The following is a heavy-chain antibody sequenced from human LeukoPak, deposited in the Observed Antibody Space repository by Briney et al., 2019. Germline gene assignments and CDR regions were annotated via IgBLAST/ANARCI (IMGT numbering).Heavy chain of an antibody. Sequence: ASVKVSCKASDYTFSNYDINWVRQATGQGLEWLGWMHPPSGTRGYAQKFQGRVTMTRDTSTSTVYMELNSLTSEDTAVYYCASGTTDIVVVPATLRNYYFDYWGQGTLVTVSS. V-gene: IGHV1-8*01. J-gene: IGHJ4*02. D-gene: IGHD2-2*01. CDR3: ASGTTDIVVVPATLRNYYFDY. CDR1: DYTFSNYD. CDR2: MHPPSGTR.